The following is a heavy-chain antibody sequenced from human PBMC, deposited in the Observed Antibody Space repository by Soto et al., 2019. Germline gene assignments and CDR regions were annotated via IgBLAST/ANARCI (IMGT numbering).Heavy chain of an antibody. CDR3: ARDLAPVIDAFDI. CDR1: GGTFSSYA. CDR2: IIPIFGTA. D-gene: IGHD4-4*01. Sequence: SVKVSCKASGGTFSSYAISWVRQAPGQGLEWMGGIIPIFGTANYAQKFQGRVTITADESTSTAYMELSSLRSEDTAVYYCARDLAPVIDAFDIWGQGTMVTVSS. V-gene: IGHV1-69*13. J-gene: IGHJ3*02.